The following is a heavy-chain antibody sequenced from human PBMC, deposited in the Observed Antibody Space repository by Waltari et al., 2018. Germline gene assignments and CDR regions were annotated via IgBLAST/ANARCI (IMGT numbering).Heavy chain of an antibody. D-gene: IGHD3-3*01. V-gene: IGHV4-38-2*01. CDR3: ARHYEGGFDY. CDR2: SYHSGST. Sequence: QVQLQESGPGLVKPSETLSLTCAVSGYSISSGYYWGWIRQPPGKGLEWIGSSYHSGSTYHNPSLKSRVTISVDTSKNQFSLKLSSVTAADTAVYYCARHYEGGFDYWGQGTLVTVSS. J-gene: IGHJ4*02. CDR1: GYSISSGYY.